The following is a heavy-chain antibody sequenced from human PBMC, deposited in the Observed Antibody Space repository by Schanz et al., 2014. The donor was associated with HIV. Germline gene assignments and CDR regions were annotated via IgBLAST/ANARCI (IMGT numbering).Heavy chain of an antibody. J-gene: IGHJ6*02. CDR2: FIPVFGTA. Sequence: QVRLVQSGAEVKKPGSSVKVSCKASGGTFSSFGISWVRQAPGQGLEWMGGFIPVFGTANYAQKFQGRVTMTADESTSTAYMELSSLRSEDTAVYYCARTRGYSGYDPPYYYYYGMDVWGQGTTLTVSS. D-gene: IGHD5-12*01. CDR1: GGTFSSFG. CDR3: ARTRGYSGYDPPYYYYYGMDV. V-gene: IGHV1-69*01.